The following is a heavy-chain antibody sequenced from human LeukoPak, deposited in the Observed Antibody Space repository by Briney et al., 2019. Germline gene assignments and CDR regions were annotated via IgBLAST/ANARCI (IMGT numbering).Heavy chain of an antibody. CDR3: ARERITIFGVVIKYMDV. CDR1: GFTFSSYW. CDR2: IKQDGSEK. V-gene: IGHV3-7*01. J-gene: IGHJ6*03. Sequence: GGSLRLSCAASGFTFSSYWMSWVRQAPGKGLEWVANIKQDGSEKYYVDSVKGRFTISRDNAKNSLYLQMNSLRAEDTAVYYCARERITIFGVVIKYMDVWGKGTTVTVSS. D-gene: IGHD3-3*01.